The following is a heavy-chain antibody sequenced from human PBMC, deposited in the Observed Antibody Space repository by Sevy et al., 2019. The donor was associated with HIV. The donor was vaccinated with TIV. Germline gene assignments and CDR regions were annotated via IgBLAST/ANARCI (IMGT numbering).Heavy chain of an antibody. CDR3: AREAYGGNSGSAFDI. D-gene: IGHD4-17*01. V-gene: IGHV3-33*01. CDR2: IWCDGSNK. Sequence: GGSLRLSCAASGFTFSSYGMHWVRQAPGKGLEWVAVIWCDGSNKYYADSVKGRFTISRDNSKNTLYLQMNSLRAEDTAVYYCAREAYGGNSGSAFDIWGQGTMVTVSS. CDR1: GFTFSSYG. J-gene: IGHJ3*02.